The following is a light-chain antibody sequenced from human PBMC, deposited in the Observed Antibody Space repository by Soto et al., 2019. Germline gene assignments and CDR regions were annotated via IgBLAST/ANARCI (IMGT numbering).Light chain of an antibody. Sequence: EIVMTQSPATLSVSPGERATLSCRASQSVSSNLAWYQQKPGQAPRLLIYGASTRATGIPARFSGSGSGREFTLTISSLQSEDVAVYYCQQYNSWQYTFAQGTKLEIK. CDR3: QQYNSWQYT. CDR2: GAS. J-gene: IGKJ2*01. V-gene: IGKV3-15*01. CDR1: QSVSSN.